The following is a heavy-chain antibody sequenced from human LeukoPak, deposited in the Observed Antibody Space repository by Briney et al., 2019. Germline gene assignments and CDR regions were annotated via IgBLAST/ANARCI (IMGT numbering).Heavy chain of an antibody. Sequence: GESLRISCKGSGYTFSSYWIGWVRQMPGKGLEWMGVIYPGDSDTRYSPSLQGQVTISVDTSIGTAYLQWSSLKASDTAIYYCARQNDFRLDYWGQGTLVTVSS. V-gene: IGHV5-51*01. CDR3: ARQNDFRLDY. CDR2: IYPGDSDT. CDR1: GYTFSSYW. D-gene: IGHD3-3*01. J-gene: IGHJ4*02.